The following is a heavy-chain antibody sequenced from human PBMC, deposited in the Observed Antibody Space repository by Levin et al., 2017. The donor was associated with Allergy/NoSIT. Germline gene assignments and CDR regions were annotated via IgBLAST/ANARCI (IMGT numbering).Heavy chain of an antibody. CDR1: GGSISNYY. D-gene: IGHD5-18*01. Sequence: SETLSLTCTVSGGSISNYYWSWIRQPPGKGLEWIGYIYYSVTTNYNPSLQGRVTIPVDTSKSQFSLKLTSVTAADTAIYYCARMGQPAIVDPFDYWGQGTLVTVSS. CDR3: ARMGQPAIVDPFDY. V-gene: IGHV4-59*01. J-gene: IGHJ4*02. CDR2: IYYSVTT.